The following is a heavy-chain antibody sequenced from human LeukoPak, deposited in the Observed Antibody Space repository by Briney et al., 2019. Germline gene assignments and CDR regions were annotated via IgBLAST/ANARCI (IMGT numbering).Heavy chain of an antibody. J-gene: IGHJ4*02. V-gene: IGHV3-30-3*01. CDR3: ARESNGDYLHY. CDR2: ISYDGINK. CDR1: GFTFSHYA. D-gene: IGHD4-17*01. Sequence: GRSLRLSCAASGFTFSHYAMHWVRQAPGKGLEWVAVISYDGINKYYADSVKGRFTISRDNSKNTLYLQMNSLRAEDTAVYYCARESNGDYLHYWGQGTLVTVSS.